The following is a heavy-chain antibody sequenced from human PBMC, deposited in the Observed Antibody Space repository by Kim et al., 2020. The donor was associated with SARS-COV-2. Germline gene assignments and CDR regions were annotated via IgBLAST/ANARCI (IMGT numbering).Heavy chain of an antibody. V-gene: IGHV4-59*01. D-gene: IGHD4-4*01. CDR3: AREGNHYYYGMDV. Sequence: YNPSLKSRVTISVDTSKNQFSLKLSSVTAADTAVYYCAREGNHYYYGMDVWGQGTTVTVSS. J-gene: IGHJ6*02.